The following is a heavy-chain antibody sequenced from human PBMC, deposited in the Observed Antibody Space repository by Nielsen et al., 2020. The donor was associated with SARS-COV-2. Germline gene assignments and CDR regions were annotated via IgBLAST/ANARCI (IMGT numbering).Heavy chain of an antibody. J-gene: IGHJ3*02. CDR3: ARGYSSSSDAFDI. CDR2: IYHSGST. V-gene: IGHV4-4*02. D-gene: IGHD6-13*01. Sequence: GSLRLSCAVSGGSISSSNWWSWVRQPPGKGLEWIGEIYHSGSTNYNPSLKSRVTISVDKSKNRFSLKLSSVTAADTAVYYCARGYSSSSDAFDIWGQGTMVTVSS. CDR1: GGSISSSNW.